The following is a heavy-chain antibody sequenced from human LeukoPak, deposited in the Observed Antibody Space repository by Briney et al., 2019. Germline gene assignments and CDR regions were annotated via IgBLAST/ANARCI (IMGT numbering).Heavy chain of an antibody. Sequence: GGSLRLSCAASGFTFSSYAMRWVRQAPGKGLEWVSAFSCSGISTYYADSVRGRITISRDNSKNTLCLQMNSLRAEDTDLYYCAKGTTGLASSWFFDYWGQGTLVTVSS. CDR2: FSCSGIST. J-gene: IGHJ4*02. V-gene: IGHV3-23*01. CDR1: GFTFSSYA. D-gene: IGHD6-13*01. CDR3: AKGTTGLASSWFFDY.